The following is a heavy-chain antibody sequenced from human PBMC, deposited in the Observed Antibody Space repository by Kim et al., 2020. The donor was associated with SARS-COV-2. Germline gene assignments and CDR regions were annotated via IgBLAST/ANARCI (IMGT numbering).Heavy chain of an antibody. V-gene: IGHV3-23*01. CDR3: AKEGCDYGESAFDL. CDR2: ISTTGRQT. Sequence: GGSLRLSCAASGFTFTGYPMTWVRQAPAKGLEWVSSISTTGRQTYYADSVKGRFTISTDDSKNTLYLQLNSLRADDTAVYYCAKEGCDYGESAFDLWGREIVLTV. CDR1: GFTFTGYP. J-gene: IGHJ3*01. D-gene: IGHD4-17*01.